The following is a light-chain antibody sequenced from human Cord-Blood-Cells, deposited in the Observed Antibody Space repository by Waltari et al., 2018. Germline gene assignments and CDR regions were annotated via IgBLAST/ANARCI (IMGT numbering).Light chain of an antibody. V-gene: IGKV1-33*01. Sequence: ESQMTQSLSYLSESVGDRVTITCQASEDIGNSLNWYQPKPGKAPKLLSYDASNLETGVPSRLRGSGSGTDVTFTIRSLQPEDIATYYCQQYDNLPLTLGGGTKVEIK. CDR2: DAS. CDR3: QQYDNLPLT. J-gene: IGKJ4*01. CDR1: EDIGNS.